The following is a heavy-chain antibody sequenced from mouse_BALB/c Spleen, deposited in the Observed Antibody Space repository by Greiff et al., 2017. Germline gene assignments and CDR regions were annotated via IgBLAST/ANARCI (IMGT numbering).Heavy chain of an antibody. CDR2: IWGGGST. J-gene: IGHJ1*01. CDR1: GFSLTDYG. V-gene: IGHV2-6-5*01. Sequence: VKLEESGPGLVAPSQSLSITCTVSGFSLTDYGVSWIRQPPGKGLEWLGVIWGGGSTYYNSALKSRLSISKDNSKSQVFLKMNSLQTDDTAMYYCAKHGDYYGSSYGWYFDVWGAGTTVTVSS. CDR3: AKHGDYYGSSYGWYFDV. D-gene: IGHD1-1*01.